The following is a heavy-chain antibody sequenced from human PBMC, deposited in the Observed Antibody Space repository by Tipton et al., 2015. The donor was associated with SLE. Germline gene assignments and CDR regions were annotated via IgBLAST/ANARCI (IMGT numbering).Heavy chain of an antibody. J-gene: IGHJ4*02. V-gene: IGHV4-59*11. CDR3: ATAGYGGNLEY. Sequence: TLSLTCTVSGGSISGHYWSWVRQPPGKGLEWVGFIYLDSGSTKNNPSLESRVIISTDTSKNQVSLKLSSVTAADTAVYYCATAGYGGNLEYWGQGTLVTVSS. CDR1: GGSISGHY. D-gene: IGHD2-15*01. CDR2: IYLDSGST.